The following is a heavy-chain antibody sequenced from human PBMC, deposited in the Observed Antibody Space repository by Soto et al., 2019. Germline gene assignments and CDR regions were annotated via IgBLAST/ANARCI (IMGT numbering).Heavy chain of an antibody. D-gene: IGHD6-19*01. CDR3: ARVAAMAAYYFDY. Sequence: EVQLVESGGGLVQPGGSLRLSCAASGFTFSSYEMNWVRQAPGKGLEWVSYISSSGSTIYYADSVKGRFTISRDNAKNSLYLQMNSLRAEDTAVYYCARVAAMAAYYFDYWGQGTLVTVSS. CDR1: GFTFSSYE. V-gene: IGHV3-48*03. CDR2: ISSSGSTI. J-gene: IGHJ4*02.